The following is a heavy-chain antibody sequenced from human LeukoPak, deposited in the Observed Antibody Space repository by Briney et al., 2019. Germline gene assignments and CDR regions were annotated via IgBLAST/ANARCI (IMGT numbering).Heavy chain of an antibody. J-gene: IGHJ4*02. CDR2: IIPILGIA. V-gene: IGHV1-69*04. D-gene: IGHD2-15*01. CDR1: GGTFSSYA. CDR3: ARHALGYCSGGSCSSLDY. Sequence: SVKVSCKASGGTFSSYAISWVRQAPGQGLEWMGRIIPILGIANYAQKFQGRVTITADKSTSTAYMVLSSLRSEDTAVYYCARHALGYCSGGSCSSLDYWGQGTLVTVSS.